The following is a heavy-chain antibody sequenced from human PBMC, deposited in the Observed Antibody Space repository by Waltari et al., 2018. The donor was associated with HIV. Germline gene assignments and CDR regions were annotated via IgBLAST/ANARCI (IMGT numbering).Heavy chain of an antibody. D-gene: IGHD1-26*01. J-gene: IGHJ4*02. CDR3: AKDSMGAIDVEDYFDF. CDR2: IRSIGDTT. CDR1: GFIFSNYA. Sequence: EVQLLESGGGLVQPGGSMRLSCATSGFIFSNYALSWVRQAPGKGLEWVSTIRSIGDTTYYADSGKGRFTTTRANSKDTLYLQMNSLRADDTAVYYCAKDSMGAIDVEDYFDFWGQGTLVTVSS. V-gene: IGHV3-23*01.